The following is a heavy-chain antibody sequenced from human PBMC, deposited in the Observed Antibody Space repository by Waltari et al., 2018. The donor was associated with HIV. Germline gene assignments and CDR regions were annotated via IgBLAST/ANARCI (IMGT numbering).Heavy chain of an antibody. D-gene: IGHD3-16*01. CDR1: GFTFNIAW. Sequence: EVQLVESGGGLVKPGGSLTLSCAASGFTFNIAWMSWVRQASGKGREWVGRIKSESHGWTTDFAAPVKGRFTISRDDSKNTVSLQMNSLKTEDTAVYFCSTMGGFPSFDYWGQGTLVTVSS. V-gene: IGHV3-15*01. CDR3: STMGGFPSFDY. J-gene: IGHJ4*02. CDR2: IKSESHGWTT.